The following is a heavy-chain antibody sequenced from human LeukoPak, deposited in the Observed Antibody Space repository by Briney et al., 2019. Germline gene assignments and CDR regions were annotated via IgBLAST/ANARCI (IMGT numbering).Heavy chain of an antibody. J-gene: IGHJ4*02. CDR2: INHSGST. CDR1: GGSFSGYY. V-gene: IGHV4-34*01. Sequence: SETLSLTCAVYGGSFSGYYWSWIRQPPGKGLEWIGEINHSGSTNYNPSLKSRVTIAIDTSKSQFSLKLTSVTAADTAVYYCARQSFAPFQVGPETPIESWGQGTLVTVSS. D-gene: IGHD1-26*01. CDR3: ARQSFAPFQVGPETPIES.